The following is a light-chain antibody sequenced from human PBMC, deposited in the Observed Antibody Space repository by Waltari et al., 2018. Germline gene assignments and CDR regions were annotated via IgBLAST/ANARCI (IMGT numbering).Light chain of an antibody. CDR2: AVS. CDR3: SSYAGSSKGV. Sequence: QSALTQPARVSGSPGRSITISCTGTSRDVGNYKCVSWYQQHPGKAPKLMIYAVSKRPSGVSDRFSGSKSGDMASLTISGLQPEDEAEYFCSSYAGSSKGVFGGGTKVTVL. V-gene: IGLV2-23*02. J-gene: IGLJ2*01. CDR1: SRDVGNYKC.